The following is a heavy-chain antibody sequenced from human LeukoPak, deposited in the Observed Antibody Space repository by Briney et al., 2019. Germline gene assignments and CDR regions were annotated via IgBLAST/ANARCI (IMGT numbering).Heavy chain of an antibody. CDR1: GFTFSSYS. D-gene: IGHD5-12*01. V-gene: IGHV3-21*01. J-gene: IGHJ6*03. CDR3: AREHSGYDFPGRDYYYMDV. Sequence: GGSLRLSCAASGFTFSSYSMNWVRQAPGKGLEWVSSISSSSSYIYYADSVKGRFTISRDNAKNSLYLQMNSVRAEDTAVYYCAREHSGYDFPGRDYYYMDVWGKGTTVTVSS. CDR2: ISSSSSYI.